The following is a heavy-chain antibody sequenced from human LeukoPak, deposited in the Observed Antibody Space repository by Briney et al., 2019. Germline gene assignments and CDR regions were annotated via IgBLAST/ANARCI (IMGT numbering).Heavy chain of an antibody. D-gene: IGHD2-2*01. Sequence: ASVKVSCKASGYTFTSYDINWVRQATGQGLEWMGWMNPNSGNTGYAQKFQGRVTITRNTSISTAYMELSSLRSEDTAVYYCARIVPAAMFWTKRPDWFDPWGQGTLVTVSS. CDR3: ARIVPAAMFWTKRPDWFDP. J-gene: IGHJ5*02. V-gene: IGHV1-8*03. CDR1: GYTFTSYD. CDR2: MNPNSGNT.